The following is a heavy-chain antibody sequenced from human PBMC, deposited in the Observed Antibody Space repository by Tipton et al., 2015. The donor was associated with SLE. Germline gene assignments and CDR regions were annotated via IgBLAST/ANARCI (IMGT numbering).Heavy chain of an antibody. J-gene: IGHJ3*02. V-gene: IGHV4-34*01. D-gene: IGHD7-27*01. Sequence: GLVKPSETLSHTCAVYGGSFSGYYWSWIRQPPGKGLEWIGEINHSGSTNYNPSLKSRVTISVDTSKNQFSLKLSSVTAADTAVYYCARGWGLFDIWGQGTMVTVSS. CDR1: GGSFSGYY. CDR3: ARGWGLFDI. CDR2: INHSGST.